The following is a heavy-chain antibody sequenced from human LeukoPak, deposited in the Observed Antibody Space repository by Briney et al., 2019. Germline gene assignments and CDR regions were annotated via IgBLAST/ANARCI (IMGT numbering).Heavy chain of an antibody. D-gene: IGHD2-2*01. CDR1: GFTFSSYW. CDR3: AVDCSSPSCYGQSAFDI. V-gene: IGHV3-74*01. CDR2: INPDGDGT. J-gene: IGHJ3*02. Sequence: PGGSLRLSCAASGFTFSSYWMHWVRQVPGKGLVWVSRINPDGDGTTYADSVKGRFTTSRDNSRNTLYLQLNSLRAEDTAIYYCAVDCSSPSCYGQSAFDIWGQGTMVTVSS.